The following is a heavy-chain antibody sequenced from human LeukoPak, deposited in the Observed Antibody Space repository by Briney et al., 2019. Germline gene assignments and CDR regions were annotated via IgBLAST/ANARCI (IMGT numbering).Heavy chain of an antibody. CDR2: ISFDGSQK. D-gene: IGHD3-10*01. V-gene: IGHV3-30*02. J-gene: IGHJ5*02. CDR3: SKDLTSDFGGDLDP. Sequence: GGSLRLSYAASGFTFSNYGMHWVRQAPGKGLEWVALISFDGSQKYYADSVKGRFTISRDNSKSTVYLQMNSLRVEDAAVYYCSKDLTSDFGGDLDPWGQGTLVTVSS. CDR1: GFTFSNYG.